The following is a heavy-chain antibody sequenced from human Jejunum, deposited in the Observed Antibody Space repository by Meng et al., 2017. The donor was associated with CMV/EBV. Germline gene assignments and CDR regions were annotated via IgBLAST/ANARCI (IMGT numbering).Heavy chain of an antibody. J-gene: IGHJ4*02. CDR3: AREGTNSYYFDY. CDR2: IYESGST. D-gene: IGHD1-14*01. CDR1: GDSISSGDSY. V-gene: IGHV4-30-4*01. Sequence: VSGDSISSGDSYWSWIRQPPGKGLEWIGYIYESGSTSYNPSLESRVTISVGTSKNQFSLKVMSVTAADTAVYYCAREGTNSYYFDYWGQGTLVTVSS.